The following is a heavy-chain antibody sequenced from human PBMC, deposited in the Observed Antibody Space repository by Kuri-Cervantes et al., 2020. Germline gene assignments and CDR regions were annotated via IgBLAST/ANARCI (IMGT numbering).Heavy chain of an antibody. V-gene: IGHV3-30*19. D-gene: IGHD6-19*01. CDR2: IWYDGSNK. CDR3: ARDRALGYSSGWYYPLLYDGMDV. Sequence: GESLKISCAASGFTFSSYGMHWVRQAPGKGLEWVAVIWYDGSNKYYADSVKGRFTISRDNSKNTLYLQMNSLRAEDTAVYYCARDRALGYSSGWYYPLLYDGMDVWGQGTTVTVSS. J-gene: IGHJ6*02. CDR1: GFTFSSYG.